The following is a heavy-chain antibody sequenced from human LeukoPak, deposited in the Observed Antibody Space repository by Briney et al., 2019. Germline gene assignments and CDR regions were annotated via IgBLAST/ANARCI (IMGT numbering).Heavy chain of an antibody. CDR1: GFTFSSYA. J-gene: IGHJ6*03. CDR2: ISGSGGST. Sequence: GGSLRLSCAASGFTFSSYAMSWVRQAPGKGLEWVSAISGSGGSTYYADSVKGRFTISRDNSKNTLYLQMNSLRAEDTAVYYCAKGGDYYGSGNMDVWGKGTTVTVSS. CDR3: AKGGDYYGSGNMDV. D-gene: IGHD3-10*01. V-gene: IGHV3-23*01.